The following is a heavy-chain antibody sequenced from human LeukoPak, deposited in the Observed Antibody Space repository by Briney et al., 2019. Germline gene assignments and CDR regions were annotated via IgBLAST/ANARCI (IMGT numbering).Heavy chain of an antibody. D-gene: IGHD5-24*01. J-gene: IGHJ3*02. CDR1: GYTFTSYL. V-gene: IGHV1-46*01. CDR3: ARPMATFDAFDI. CDR2: INPSGGST. Sequence: ASVKVSCKASGYTFTSYLIHWVRQAPGQGLEWMGIINPSGGSTSYAQKFQGRVTMTRDTSTSTVYIELSSLRSEDTAVYNCARPMATFDAFDIWGQGTMVTVSS.